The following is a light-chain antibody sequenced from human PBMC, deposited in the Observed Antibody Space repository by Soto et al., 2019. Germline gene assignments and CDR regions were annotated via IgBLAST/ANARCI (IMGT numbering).Light chain of an antibody. J-gene: IGLJ2*01. CDR1: SSNIGSNP. CDR3: AAWDDSLSGVV. V-gene: IGLV1-47*01. CDR2: RNN. Sequence: QSVLTQPPSASGTPGQRVTISCSGSSSNIGSNPVYWYQQLPGTAPKLLIYRNNQRPSGVPDRFSGSKSGTSASLAISGLRSEDEANYYCAAWDDSLSGVVFGGGTQLTLL.